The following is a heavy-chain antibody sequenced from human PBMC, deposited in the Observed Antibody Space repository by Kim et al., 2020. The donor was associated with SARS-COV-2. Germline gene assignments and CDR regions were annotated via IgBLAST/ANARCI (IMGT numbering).Heavy chain of an antibody. V-gene: IGHV4-30-2*04. D-gene: IGHD3-22*01. Sequence: KSRVNISVDTAKNQFSLKLSAVTAADTAVYYCARDLYYYGSSGLYWYFDLWGRGTLVTVSS. J-gene: IGHJ2*01. CDR3: ARDLYYYGSSGLYWYFDL.